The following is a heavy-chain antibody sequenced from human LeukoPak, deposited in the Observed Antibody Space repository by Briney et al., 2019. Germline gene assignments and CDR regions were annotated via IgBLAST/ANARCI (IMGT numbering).Heavy chain of an antibody. CDR2: IYPGDSDT. J-gene: IGHJ3*02. D-gene: IGHD4-23*01. V-gene: IGHV5-51*01. CDR3: ARRRWADAFDI. CDR1: GYSFTNSW. Sequence: GESLKISCKGSGYSFTNSWIAWVRQMPGKGLEWMGIIYPGDSDTTYSPSFQGQVTISADKSISTAYLQWSSLKASDTAMYYCARRRWADAFDIWGQGTMVTVSS.